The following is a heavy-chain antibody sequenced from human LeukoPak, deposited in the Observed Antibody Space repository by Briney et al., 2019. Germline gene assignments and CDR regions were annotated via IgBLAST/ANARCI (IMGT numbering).Heavy chain of an antibody. Sequence: ASVKVSCTASGYTFTSYYMHWVRQAPGQGLEWMGIIKPSGGSTSYAQKFQGRVTMTRDTSTSTVYMELSSLRSEDTAVYYCARVGYGGTYFDYWGQGTLVTVSS. V-gene: IGHV1-46*01. J-gene: IGHJ4*02. D-gene: IGHD4-23*01. CDR1: GYTFTSYY. CDR2: IKPSGGST. CDR3: ARVGYGGTYFDY.